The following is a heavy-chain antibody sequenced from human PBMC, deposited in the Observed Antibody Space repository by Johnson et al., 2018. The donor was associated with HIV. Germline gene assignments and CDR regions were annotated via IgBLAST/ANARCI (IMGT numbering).Heavy chain of an antibody. D-gene: IGHD1-14*01. CDR3: ARECEPAGLAFDI. Sequence: VQLVESGGGLVQPGGSLRLSCAASGFTVSSSYMSWVRQAPGKGLEWVSVIYSAGSTYYADSVKGRFTISRDNPKNTLYLQMNSRSGEDTAVYYCARECEPAGLAFDIWGQGTMVTVSS. J-gene: IGHJ3*02. CDR2: IYSAGST. V-gene: IGHV3-66*02. CDR1: GFTVSSSY.